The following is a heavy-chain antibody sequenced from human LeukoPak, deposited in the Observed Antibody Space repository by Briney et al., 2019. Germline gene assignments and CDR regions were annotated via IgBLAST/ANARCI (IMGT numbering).Heavy chain of an antibody. V-gene: IGHV4-34*01. CDR3: ARVPYYYDSSGWYYFDY. J-gene: IGHJ4*02. CDR2: INHSGST. D-gene: IGHD3-22*01. CDR1: GGSFSGYY. Sequence: PSETLSLTCAVYGGSFSGYYWSWIRQPPGKGLEWIGEINHSGSTNYNPSLKSRVTISVDTSKNQFSLKLSSVTAADTAVYYCARVPYYYDSSGWYYFDYWGQGTLVTVSS.